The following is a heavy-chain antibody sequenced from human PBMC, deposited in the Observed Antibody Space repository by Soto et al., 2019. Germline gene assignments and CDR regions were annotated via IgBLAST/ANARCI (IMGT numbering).Heavy chain of an antibody. CDR2: TYYRSKWFN. CDR3: ARTLRGHVMKYFFY. D-gene: IGHD2-8*01. J-gene: IGHJ4*02. CDR1: GDSVSSNSAA. V-gene: IGHV6-1*01. Sequence: PSQTLSLTCAISGDSVSSNSAAWNWIRLSPSRGLEWLGRTYYRSKWFNDHAVSVKSRITINPDTSKNQFSLQLNSVTPEDTAVYSCARTLRGHVMKYFFYLCQEALVTVST.